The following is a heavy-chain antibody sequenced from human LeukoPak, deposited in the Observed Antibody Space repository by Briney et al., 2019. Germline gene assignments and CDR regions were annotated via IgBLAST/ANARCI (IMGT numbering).Heavy chain of an antibody. Sequence: SVKVSCKASGGTFSSYAISWVRQAPGQGLEWMGWISAYNGNTDYAQKFQGRVTTTADESTSTAYMELSSLRSEDTAVYYCARIVGAMEGTFDSWGQGTLVTVSS. CDR1: GGTFSSYA. V-gene: IGHV1-69*01. CDR2: ISAYNGNT. J-gene: IGHJ4*02. CDR3: ARIVGAMEGTFDS. D-gene: IGHD1-26*01.